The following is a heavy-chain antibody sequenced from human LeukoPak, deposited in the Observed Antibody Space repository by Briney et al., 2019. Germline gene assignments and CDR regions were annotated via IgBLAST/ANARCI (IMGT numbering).Heavy chain of an antibody. CDR1: GFTFSSYA. CDR2: ISASGGST. V-gene: IGHV3-23*01. CDR3: AKTGEGHVVPAAFFDY. D-gene: IGHD2-2*01. J-gene: IGHJ4*02. Sequence: GGSLRLSCAASGFTFSSYAMSWVRQAPGKGLEWVSAISASGGSTYYADSVKGRFTVSRDNSKNTLYLQMNSLRAEDTAVYYCAKTGEGHVVPAAFFDYWGQGTLVTVSS.